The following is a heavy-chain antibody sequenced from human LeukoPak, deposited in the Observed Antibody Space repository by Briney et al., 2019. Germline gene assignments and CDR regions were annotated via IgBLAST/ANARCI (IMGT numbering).Heavy chain of an antibody. CDR2: ISSSSSYI. CDR3: VRTTGIAAAGDY. CDR1: GFTFSSYS. V-gene: IGHV3-21*01. Sequence: PGGSLRLSCAASGFTFSSYSMNWVRQAPGKGLEWVSSISSSSSYIYYADSVKGRFTISRDNAKNSLYLQMNSLRAEDTAVYYCVRTTGIAAAGDYWGQGTLVTVSS. D-gene: IGHD6-13*01. J-gene: IGHJ4*02.